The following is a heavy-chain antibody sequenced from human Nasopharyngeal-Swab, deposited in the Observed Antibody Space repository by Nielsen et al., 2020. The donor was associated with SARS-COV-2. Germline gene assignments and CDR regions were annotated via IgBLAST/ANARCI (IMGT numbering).Heavy chain of an antibody. D-gene: IGHD4-17*01. CDR2: LDWDDDK. CDR3: ARSTLSVYGDYSFGY. V-gene: IGHV2-70*04. Sequence: SGPTLVKPTQTLTLTCTFSGFSLSTSGMRVSWIRQPPGKALEWLARLDWDDDKFYSTSLKTRLTISKDTSKNQVVLTMTNMDPVDTATYYCARSTLSVYGDYSFGYWGQGTLVTVSS. J-gene: IGHJ4*02. CDR1: GFSLSTSGMR.